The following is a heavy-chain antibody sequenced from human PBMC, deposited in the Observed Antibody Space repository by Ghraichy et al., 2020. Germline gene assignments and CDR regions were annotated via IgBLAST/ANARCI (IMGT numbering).Heavy chain of an antibody. J-gene: IGHJ5*02. CDR1: GGSISSSSYY. CDR3: AREYLCSGGSCYGILGNWFDP. V-gene: IGHV4-39*07. D-gene: IGHD2-15*01. CDR2: IYYSGST. Sequence: SETLSLTCTVSGGSISSSSYYWGWIRQPPGKGLEWIGSIYYSGSTYYNPSLKSRVTISVDTSKNQFSLKLSSVTAADTAVYYCAREYLCSGGSCYGILGNWFDPWGQGTLVTVSS.